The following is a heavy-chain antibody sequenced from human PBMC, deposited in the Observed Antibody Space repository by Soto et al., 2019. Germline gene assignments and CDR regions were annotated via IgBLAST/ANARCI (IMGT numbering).Heavy chain of an antibody. CDR2: IYYSGST. V-gene: IGHV4-39*01. CDR3: ARRRIQLWLPVYYYYGMDV. CDR1: GGSISSSSYY. Sequence: SETLSLTCTVSGGSISSSSYYWGWIRQPPGKGLEWIGSIYYSGSTYYNPSLKSRVTISVDTSKNQFSLKLSSATAADTAVYYCARRRIQLWLPVYYYYGMDVWGQGTTVTVSS. D-gene: IGHD5-18*01. J-gene: IGHJ6*02.